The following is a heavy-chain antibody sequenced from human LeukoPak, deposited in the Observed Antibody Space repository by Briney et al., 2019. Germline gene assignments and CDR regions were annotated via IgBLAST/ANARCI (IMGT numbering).Heavy chain of an antibody. V-gene: IGHV5-51*01. CDR3: ARLGKGLLRYSFDY. CDR1: GYNIINYW. D-gene: IGHD3-16*01. CDR2: IFPGDSTA. J-gene: IGHJ4*01. Sequence: GESLKISCEVSGYNIINYWIGWVRQMPGKGLESMAIIFPGDSTATYNPSFQGQVSLSVDKSVSAAYLQWSSLQASDTAIYYCARLGKGLLRYSFDYWGHGTLVTVAS.